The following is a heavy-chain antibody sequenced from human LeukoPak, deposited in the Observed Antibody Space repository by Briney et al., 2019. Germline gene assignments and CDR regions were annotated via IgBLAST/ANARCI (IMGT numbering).Heavy chain of an antibody. CDR2: IRSKAYGGTT. Sequence: PGGSLRLSCAASGFTFGDYAVIWVRQAPGKGLEWVGFIRSKAYGGTTEYAASVKGRFTISRDDSKSSAYLQMNSLKTEDTAVYYCIRDYGGYKGDYWGQGTLVTVSS. D-gene: IGHD4-17*01. CDR1: GFTFGDYA. V-gene: IGHV3-49*04. CDR3: IRDYGGYKGDY. J-gene: IGHJ4*02.